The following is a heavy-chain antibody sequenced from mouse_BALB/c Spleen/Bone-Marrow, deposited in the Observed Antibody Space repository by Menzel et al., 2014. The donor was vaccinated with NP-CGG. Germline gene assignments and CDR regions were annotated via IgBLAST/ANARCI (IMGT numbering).Heavy chain of an antibody. D-gene: IGHD2-5*01. Sequence: AQMLHSGAELVKAGASVKLSCTASGFYIKDTYMHWVKQRPEQSLAWIGRIDRANGNAKYDSKFQGKATITADTSSSTAYLQLSSLTSEDTAVYYCARLSNLCPSYAMDYWGQGTSVTVSS. CDR1: GFYIKDTY. V-gene: IGHV14-3*02. CDR3: ARLSNLCPSYAMDY. CDR2: IDRANGNA. J-gene: IGHJ4*01.